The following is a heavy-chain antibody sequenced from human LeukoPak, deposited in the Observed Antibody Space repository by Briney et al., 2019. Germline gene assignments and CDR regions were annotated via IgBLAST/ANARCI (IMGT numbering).Heavy chain of an antibody. J-gene: IGHJ5*02. CDR3: ARNYYGSGNWFDP. Sequence: ASVKVSCKASGYTFTSHYMHWLRQAPGQGLEWMGIIVPSGDSPTYAQKFQGRVTMTRDMSTSTVYMELSSLRSDDTAVYYCARNYYGSGNWFDPWGQGTLVTVSS. CDR1: GYTFTSHY. CDR2: IVPSGDSP. V-gene: IGHV1-46*01. D-gene: IGHD3-10*01.